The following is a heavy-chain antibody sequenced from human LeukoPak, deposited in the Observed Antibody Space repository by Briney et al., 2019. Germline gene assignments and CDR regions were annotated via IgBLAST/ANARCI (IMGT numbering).Heavy chain of an antibody. V-gene: IGHV3-48*03. D-gene: IGHD7-27*01. CDR1: GFTFSRYD. Sequence: PGGSLTLSCAASGFTFSRYDMNWLRQAPGKGLEGVSYISNSGNSIYYAHSVNGRFTISRENAKNSLFQQMNSLRAEDTGFYYCARERAGEDAFDIWGQRTMVTVSS. CDR3: ARERAGEDAFDI. J-gene: IGHJ3*02. CDR2: ISNSGNSI.